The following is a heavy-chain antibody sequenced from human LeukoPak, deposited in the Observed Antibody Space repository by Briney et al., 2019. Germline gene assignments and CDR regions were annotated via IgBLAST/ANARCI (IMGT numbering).Heavy chain of an antibody. Sequence: SVKVSCKASGYTFTSYGISWVRQAPGQGLEWMGGIIPIFGTANYAQKFQGRVTITADESTSTAYMELSSLRSEDTAVYYCARHRQWELLLPFDHWGQGTLVTVSS. J-gene: IGHJ4*02. CDR2: IIPIFGTA. CDR1: GYTFTSYG. CDR3: ARHRQWELLLPFDH. V-gene: IGHV1-69*13. D-gene: IGHD1-26*01.